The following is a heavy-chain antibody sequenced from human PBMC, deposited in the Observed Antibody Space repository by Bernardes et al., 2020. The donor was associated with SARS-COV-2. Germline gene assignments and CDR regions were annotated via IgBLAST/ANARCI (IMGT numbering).Heavy chain of an antibody. CDR3: AKTPGMATATLDF. D-gene: IGHD5-18*01. Sequence: GGSLRLSCAASGFTFSSYAMSWVRQPPGKGLEGVSVITGSGSSTYYADSVKGRFTISRDNSKNTLYLQMNNLRAEDTAVYYCAKTPGMATATLDFWGQGTLVTVSS. CDR1: GFTFSSYA. J-gene: IGHJ4*02. CDR2: ITGSGSST. V-gene: IGHV3-23*01.